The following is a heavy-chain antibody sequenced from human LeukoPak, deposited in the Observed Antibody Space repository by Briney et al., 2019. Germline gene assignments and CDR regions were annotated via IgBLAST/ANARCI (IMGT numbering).Heavy chain of an antibody. V-gene: IGHV3-21*01. CDR2: ISSSSSYI. CDR3: ARRDSSSWDY. CDR1: GFTFSSYS. D-gene: IGHD6-13*01. Sequence: GGSLRLSCAASGFTFSSYSMNWVRQAPGKGLERVSSISSSSSYIYYADSVKGRFTISRDNPRTSLYLQMTSLRAEDMAVYYCARRDSSSWDYWSQGTLVTVSS. J-gene: IGHJ4*02.